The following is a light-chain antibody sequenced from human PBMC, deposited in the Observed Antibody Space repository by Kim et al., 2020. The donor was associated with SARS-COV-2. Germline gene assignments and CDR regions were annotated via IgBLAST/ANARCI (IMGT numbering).Light chain of an antibody. CDR2: AVT. Sequence: GLSFTISCPVPRSDFDGFNSVSWYQQQQGKASKRIIYAVTDRPSGVSNHFSASESGNTASLTISGLQADDEAHYYCSSYTSRNFVIFGGGTQLTVL. CDR3: SSYTSRNFVI. J-gene: IGLJ2*01. V-gene: IGLV2-14*04. CDR1: RSDFDGFNS.